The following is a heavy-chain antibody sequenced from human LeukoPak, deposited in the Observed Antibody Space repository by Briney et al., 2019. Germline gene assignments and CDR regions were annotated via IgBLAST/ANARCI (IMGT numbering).Heavy chain of an antibody. J-gene: IGHJ4*02. D-gene: IGHD6-13*01. CDR3: ARRGGSSWYFDY. Sequence: PSETLSLTCSVSDGSISNHYWSWIRQPAGKGLEWIVRIYPSGSTNYNPSLKSRVTMSVDTSKNQFSLKLSSVTAADTAVYYCARRGGSSWYFDYWGQGTLVTVSS. V-gene: IGHV4-4*07. CDR2: IYPSGST. CDR1: DGSISNHY.